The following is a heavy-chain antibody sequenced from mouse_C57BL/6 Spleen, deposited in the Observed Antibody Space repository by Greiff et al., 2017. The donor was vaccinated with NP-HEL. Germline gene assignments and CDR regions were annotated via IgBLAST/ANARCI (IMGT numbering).Heavy chain of an antibody. V-gene: IGHV1-82*01. J-gene: IGHJ2*01. CDR1: GYAFSSSW. CDR2: IYPGDGDT. CDR3: ARGGIYYGNFDY. Sequence: VKLMESGPELVKPGASVKISCKASGYAFSSSWMNWVKQRPGKGLEWIGRIYPGDGDTNYNGKFKGKATLTADKSSSTAYMQLSSLTSEDSAVYFCARGGIYYGNFDYWGQGTTLTVSS. D-gene: IGHD2-1*01.